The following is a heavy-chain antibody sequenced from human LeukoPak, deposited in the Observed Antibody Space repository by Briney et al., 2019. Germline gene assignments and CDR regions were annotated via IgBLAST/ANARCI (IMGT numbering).Heavy chain of an antibody. CDR3: ARLFSSSWYALGY. J-gene: IGHJ4*02. CDR2: IYPGGSDT. CDR1: GYSFNNYW. V-gene: IGHV5-51*01. Sequence: GESLKTSCTGLGYSFNNYWNAWVRQRPGKGLEWMGIIYPGGSDTRYSPSFQGQVTISADKSISAAYLQWSSLRASDTAMYYCARLFSSSWYALGYWGQGTLGTVSS. D-gene: IGHD6-13*01.